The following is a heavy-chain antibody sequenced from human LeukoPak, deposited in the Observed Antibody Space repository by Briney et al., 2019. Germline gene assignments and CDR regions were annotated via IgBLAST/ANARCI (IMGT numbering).Heavy chain of an antibody. D-gene: IGHD1-26*01. V-gene: IGHV3-23*01. Sequence: GGSLRLSCAGSGFTFSDYYMNWIRQAPGKGLEWVSAISGSGGSTYYADSVKGRFTISRDNSKNTLYLQMNSLRAEDTAVYYCASEALVGAAPSYFDYWGQGTLVTVSS. CDR2: ISGSGGST. CDR1: GFTFSDYY. CDR3: ASEALVGAAPSYFDY. J-gene: IGHJ4*02.